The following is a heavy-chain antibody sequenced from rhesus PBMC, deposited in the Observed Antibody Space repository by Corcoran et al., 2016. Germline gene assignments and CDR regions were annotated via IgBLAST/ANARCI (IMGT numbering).Heavy chain of an antibody. CDR2: SYGINGDT. CDR3: ARIIGTYFDY. D-gene: IGHD1-44*01. CDR1: GGSISRGYG. Sequence: QVQLQESGPGLVKPSETLSLTCAVSGGSISRGYGWSWIRQPPGKGLAWIGHSYGINGDTYYNTSLKSRVTSSKETAKNQFSLKLSSVTAADTAVYYCARIIGTYFDYWGQGVLVTVSS. J-gene: IGHJ4*01. V-gene: IGHV4S7*01.